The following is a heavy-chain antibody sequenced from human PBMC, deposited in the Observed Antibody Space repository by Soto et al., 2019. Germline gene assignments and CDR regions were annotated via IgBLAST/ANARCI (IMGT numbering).Heavy chain of an antibody. V-gene: IGHV4-59*01. J-gene: IGHJ5*02. D-gene: IGHD4-17*01. CDR1: GDSITGYY. CDR3: ARNHFGDPPLNNWFDP. Sequence: PSETLSLTCSVSGDSITGYYWSWIRQPPGKGLEWIGYIHYSGSSDYSPSPQSRVSISVDTSKNQFSLRLTSVTAADTAVYYCARNHFGDPPLNNWFDPWGQGSLVTVSS. CDR2: IHYSGSS.